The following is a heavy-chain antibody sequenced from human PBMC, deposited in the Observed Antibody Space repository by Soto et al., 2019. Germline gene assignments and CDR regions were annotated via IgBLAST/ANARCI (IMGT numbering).Heavy chain of an antibody. V-gene: IGHV1-46*01. Sequence: QVQLVQSGAEVQKPGASVKVSCKASGYTFTSYYMHWVRQAPGQGLEWMGIINPSGGTTHNAQKFQGRVTMSRDTSTSTVYMEMSSLRAEDTAVYYCASESDYSKVRSYGMDGWGQGTTVTVSS. CDR2: INPSGGTT. CDR3: ASESDYSKVRSYGMDG. CDR1: GYTFTSYY. J-gene: IGHJ6*02. D-gene: IGHD4-4*01.